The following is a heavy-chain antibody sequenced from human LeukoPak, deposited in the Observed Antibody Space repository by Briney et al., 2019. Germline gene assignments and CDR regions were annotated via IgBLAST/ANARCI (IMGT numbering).Heavy chain of an antibody. CDR1: VYTFTGYY. CDR3: ARGVVPAAYFDY. J-gene: IGHJ4*02. V-gene: IGHV1-2*04. CDR2: INPNSGGT. Sequence: ASVKVSCKASVYTFTGYYMHWVRQAPGQGLEWMGWINPNSGGTNYAQKFQGWVTMTRDTSISTAYMELSRLRSDDTAVYYCARGVVPAAYFDYWGQGTLVTVSS. D-gene: IGHD2-2*01.